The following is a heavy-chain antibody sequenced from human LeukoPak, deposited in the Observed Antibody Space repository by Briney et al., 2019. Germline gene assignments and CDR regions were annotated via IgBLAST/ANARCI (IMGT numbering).Heavy chain of an antibody. V-gene: IGHV5-51*01. D-gene: IGHD2-21*02. CDR2: IYPGDSDA. CDR3: ARQGRIVVVTTTHDAFDI. Sequence: PGESLKISCTGFGYSFTTYWIGWVRQMPGKGLEWMGIIYPGDSDARYSPSLKGQVTISVDKSISTAYLQWSSLKASDTAMYYCARQGRIVVVTTTHDAFDIWGQGTVVTVSS. J-gene: IGHJ3*02. CDR1: GYSFTTYW.